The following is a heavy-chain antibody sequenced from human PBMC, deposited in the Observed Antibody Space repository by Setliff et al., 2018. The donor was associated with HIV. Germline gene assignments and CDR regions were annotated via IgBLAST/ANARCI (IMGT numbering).Heavy chain of an antibody. Sequence: GESLKISCQGSGYSFPSHWIGWVRQMPGKGLEWMGIIYPGDSDTRYSPSLQGQVTISADKSFSTADLQWSSLKTSDTAMYYCTRRRRAPGTGDLEAYWGQGTLVTVSS. J-gene: IGHJ4*02. D-gene: IGHD7-27*01. V-gene: IGHV5-51*01. CDR3: TRRRRAPGTGDLEAY. CDR2: IYPGDSDT. CDR1: GYSFPSHW.